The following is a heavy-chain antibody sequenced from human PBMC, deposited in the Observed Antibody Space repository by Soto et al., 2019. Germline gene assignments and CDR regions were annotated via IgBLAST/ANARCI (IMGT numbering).Heavy chain of an antibody. D-gene: IGHD6-13*01. V-gene: IGHV3-23*01. CDR2: ISGSGGST. CDR1: GFTFSSYA. Sequence: EVQLLESGGGLVQPGGSLRLSCAASGFTFSSYAMSWVRQAPGKGLEWVSAISGSGGSTYYADSVKGRFTISRDNSKNTLYLQMNSLRAEDTAVYYCAKAEGTYSSSWFGFDYWGQGTLVTVSS. J-gene: IGHJ4*02. CDR3: AKAEGTYSSSWFGFDY.